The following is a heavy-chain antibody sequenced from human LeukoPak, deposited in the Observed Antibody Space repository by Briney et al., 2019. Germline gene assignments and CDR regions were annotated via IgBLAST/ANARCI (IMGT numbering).Heavy chain of an antibody. CDR3: ARCSSSWFVVNAFDI. J-gene: IGHJ3*02. V-gene: IGHV4-34*01. D-gene: IGHD6-13*01. CDR2: INHSGST. CDR1: GGSFSGYY. Sequence: SETLSLTCAVYGGSFSGYYWSWIRQPPGKGLEWIGEINHSGSTNYNPSLKSRVTISVDTSKNQFSLKLSSVTAADTAVYYCARCSSSWFVVNAFDIWGQGTMVTVSS.